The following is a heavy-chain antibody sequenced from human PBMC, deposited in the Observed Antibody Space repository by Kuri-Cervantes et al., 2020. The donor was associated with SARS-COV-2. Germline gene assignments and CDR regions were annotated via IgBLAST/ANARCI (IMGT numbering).Heavy chain of an antibody. CDR1: GFTVSSNY. D-gene: IGHD3-16*01. J-gene: IGHJ4*02. V-gene: IGHV3-43*01. CDR3: AKDIFPHSFGGSSPDY. Sequence: GESLKISCAASGFTVSSNYMSWVRQAPGKGLEWVSLISWDGGSTYYADSVKGRFTISRDNSKNSLYLQMNSLRTEDTALYYCAKDIFPHSFGGSSPDYWGQGTLVTVSS. CDR2: ISWDGGST.